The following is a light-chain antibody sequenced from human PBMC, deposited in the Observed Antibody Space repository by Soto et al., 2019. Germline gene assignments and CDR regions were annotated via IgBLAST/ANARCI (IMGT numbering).Light chain of an antibody. CDR1: QSISIW. V-gene: IGKV1-5*03. CDR2: RAS. Sequence: DIQMTQSPSTLSASVGDRVTITCRASQSISIWLAWYQQKPGKAPKLLIYRASSLESGVPSRFSGSASGTEFTLTISSLQPDDFATYYCQQYNTYAWTFGQGTEVEIK. J-gene: IGKJ1*01. CDR3: QQYNTYAWT.